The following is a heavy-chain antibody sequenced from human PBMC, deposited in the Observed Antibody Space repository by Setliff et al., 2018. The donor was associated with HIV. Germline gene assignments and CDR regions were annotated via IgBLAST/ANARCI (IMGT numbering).Heavy chain of an antibody. Sequence: PSETLSXXXPVSGGSISSHYWSWIRQPPGKGLEWIGYIYYSGNTNYNPSPKSRVTISVDTSKNQLSLKLSSLTAADTAVYYCVGDPKTTTQVAFDFWGPGTMVTVSS. CDR2: IYYSGNT. CDR3: VGDPKTTTQVAFDF. D-gene: IGHD4-17*01. J-gene: IGHJ3*01. CDR1: GGSISSHY. V-gene: IGHV4-59*11.